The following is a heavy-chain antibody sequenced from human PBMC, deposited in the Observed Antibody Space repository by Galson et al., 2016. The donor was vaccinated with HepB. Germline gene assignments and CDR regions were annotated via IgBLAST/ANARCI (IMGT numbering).Heavy chain of an antibody. V-gene: IGHV3-74*01. CDR2: IDTDGRIT. CDR3: ARDLGGYGGY. Sequence: LRLSCAASGFNFNTFWMHWVRQVPGNGLVWVSRIDTDGRITNYADSVRGRFTISRDNTKNTLFLQMNSLRAEDTAVYYCARDLGGYGGYWGQGTLVTVSS. CDR1: GFNFNTFW. D-gene: IGHD5-12*01. J-gene: IGHJ4*02.